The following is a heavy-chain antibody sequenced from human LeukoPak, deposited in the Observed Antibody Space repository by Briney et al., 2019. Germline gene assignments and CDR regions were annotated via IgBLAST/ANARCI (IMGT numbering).Heavy chain of an antibody. CDR2: IKQDGSEK. CDR1: GFTFSSYW. D-gene: IGHD3/OR15-3a*01. V-gene: IGHV3-7*01. CDR3: ARGMDWSRLSDY. J-gene: IGHJ4*02. Sequence: VGPLRLSCAASGFTFSSYWMSWVRQAPGKGLEWVANIKQDGSEKYYVDSVKGRFTISRDNAKNSLYLQMNSLRVEDTAVYYCARGMDWSRLSDYWGQGTLVTVSS.